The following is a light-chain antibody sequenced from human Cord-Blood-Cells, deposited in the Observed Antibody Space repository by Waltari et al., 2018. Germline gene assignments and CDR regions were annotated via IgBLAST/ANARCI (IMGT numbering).Light chain of an antibody. V-gene: IGKV3-20*01. J-gene: IGKJ3*01. CDR1: PSVSSSY. CDR3: QQYGSSPFT. CDR2: GAS. Sequence: EIVLTQSPGTLSLSPGERATLSCRASPSVSSSYLAWYQQKPGQAPRLLIYGASSRATGIPDRFSGSGSGTDFTLTISRLEPEDFAVYYCQQYGSSPFTFGPGTKVYIK.